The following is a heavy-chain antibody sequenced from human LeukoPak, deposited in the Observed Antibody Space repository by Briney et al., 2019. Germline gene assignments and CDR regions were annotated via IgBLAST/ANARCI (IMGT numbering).Heavy chain of an antibody. J-gene: IGHJ3*02. CDR3: AGWEPMGAFDI. CDR2: IYYSGST. Sequence: SETLSLTCTVSGGSISSYYWSWIRQPPGKGLEWIGYIYYSGSTNYNPSLKSRVTISVDTSKNQFSLKLSSVTAADTAVYYCAGWEPMGAFDIWGQGTMVTVSS. D-gene: IGHD1-26*01. V-gene: IGHV4-59*12. CDR1: GGSISSYY.